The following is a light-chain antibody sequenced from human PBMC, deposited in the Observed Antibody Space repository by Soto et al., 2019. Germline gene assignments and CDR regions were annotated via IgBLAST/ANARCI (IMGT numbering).Light chain of an antibody. J-gene: IGKJ5*01. Sequence: VLTQSPATLSLSPGERATLSCRASQSVSTYVTWYQQKPGQAPRLLIYDASNRATGIPARFSGSGSGTDFTLTISSLEPEDFAVYYCQQRSSAIPFGQGTRLEIK. V-gene: IGKV3-11*01. CDR3: QQRSSAIP. CDR1: QSVSTY. CDR2: DAS.